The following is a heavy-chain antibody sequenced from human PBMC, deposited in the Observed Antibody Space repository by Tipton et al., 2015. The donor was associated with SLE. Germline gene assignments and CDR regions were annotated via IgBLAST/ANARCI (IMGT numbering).Heavy chain of an antibody. D-gene: IGHD2-15*01. CDR3: ARESDSPDV. CDR2: INPGADYT. CDR1: GYTSTNYQ. Sequence: QLVQSVAEVKKPGASVKVSCKAYGYTSTNYQFHWVRRAPGQGLEWMGIINPGADYTIYAQNFQGRVTMTRDMSRNTVYMELSGLRSEDTAIYYCARESDSPDVWGQGTTVTVSS. J-gene: IGHJ6*02. V-gene: IGHV1-46*03.